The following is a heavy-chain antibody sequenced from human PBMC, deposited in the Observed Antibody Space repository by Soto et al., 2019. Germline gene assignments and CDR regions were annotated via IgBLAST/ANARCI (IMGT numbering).Heavy chain of an antibody. CDR3: AKDVVVPAASRGDP. V-gene: IGHV3-23*01. Sequence: GGSLRRSCAASGFTFSSYAMSWFRQAPGKGLEGVSAISGSGGSTYYADSVKGRFTISRDNSKNTLYLQMNSLRAEDTAVYYCAKDVVVPAASRGDPWGQGTLVTVSS. D-gene: IGHD2-2*01. J-gene: IGHJ5*02. CDR1: GFTFSSYA. CDR2: ISGSGGST.